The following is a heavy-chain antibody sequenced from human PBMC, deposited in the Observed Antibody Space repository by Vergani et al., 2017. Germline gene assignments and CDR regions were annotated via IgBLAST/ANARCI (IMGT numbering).Heavy chain of an antibody. D-gene: IGHD3-22*01. J-gene: IGHJ4*02. V-gene: IGHV4-30-2*01. CDR3: ASGTYYSSGYYVDYFDY. CDR1: GGSISSGSYS. Sequence: QLQLQESGSGLVKPSQTLSLTCAVSGGSISSGSYSWSWIRQPPGKGLEWIGYIYHSGSTYYSPSLKSRVTISVDRSKNQFSLKLGSVTAADTAVYYCASGTYYSSGYYVDYFDYWGQGTLVTVSS. CDR2: IYHSGST.